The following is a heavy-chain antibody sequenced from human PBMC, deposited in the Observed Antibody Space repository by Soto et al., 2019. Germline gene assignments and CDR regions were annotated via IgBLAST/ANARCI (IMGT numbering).Heavy chain of an antibody. Sequence: SETLSLTCTVSGGSISSYYWGWIRQPPGKGLEWIGYIYYSGSTNYNPSLKSRVTISVDTSKNQFSLKLSSVTAADTAVYYCARLLAPYTLWDWGQGTLVTAPQ. CDR3: ARLLAPYTLWD. D-gene: IGHD2-21*01. CDR2: IYYSGST. J-gene: IGHJ4*02. CDR1: GGSISSYY. V-gene: IGHV4-59*01.